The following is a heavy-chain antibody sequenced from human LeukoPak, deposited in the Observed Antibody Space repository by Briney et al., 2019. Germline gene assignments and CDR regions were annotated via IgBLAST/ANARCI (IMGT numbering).Heavy chain of an antibody. V-gene: IGHV1-8*01. Sequence: ASVKVSCKASGYTFTSYDINWVRQATGQGLEWMGWMNPNSGNTGYAQKFQGRVTMTRNTSISTAYMELSSLRSEDTAVYYCARTRYYYDSSGYCYYYYYMDVWGKGTTVTVSS. CDR3: ARTRYYYDSSGYCYYYYYMDV. D-gene: IGHD3-22*01. CDR1: GYTFTSYD. J-gene: IGHJ6*03. CDR2: MNPNSGNT.